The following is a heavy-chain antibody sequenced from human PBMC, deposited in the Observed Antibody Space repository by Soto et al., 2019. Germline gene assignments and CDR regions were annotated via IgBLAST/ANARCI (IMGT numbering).Heavy chain of an antibody. CDR2: ISYDGSNK. J-gene: IGHJ5*02. Sequence: QPGGSLRLSCAASGFTFSSYAMHWVGQAPGKGLEWVAVISYDGSNKYYADSVKGRFTTSRDNSKNTLYLQMNSLRAEDTAVYYCARAARIAVAGMSWFDPWGQGTLVTVSS. D-gene: IGHD6-19*01. CDR3: ARAARIAVAGMSWFDP. V-gene: IGHV3-30-3*01. CDR1: GFTFSSYA.